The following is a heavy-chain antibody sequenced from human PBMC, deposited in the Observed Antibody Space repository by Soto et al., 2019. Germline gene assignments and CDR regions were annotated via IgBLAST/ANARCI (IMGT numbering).Heavy chain of an antibody. CDR2: ISAYNGNT. CDR1: GYTFTSYG. CDR3: ARYCSGGSCYLPLPFDY. D-gene: IGHD2-15*01. V-gene: IGHV1-18*01. J-gene: IGHJ4*02. Sequence: GASVKVSCKASGYTFTSYGISWVRQAPGQGLEWMGWISAYNGNTNYAQKLQGRATMTTDTSTSTAYMELRSLRSDDTAVYYCARYCSGGSCYLPLPFDYWGQGTLVTVSS.